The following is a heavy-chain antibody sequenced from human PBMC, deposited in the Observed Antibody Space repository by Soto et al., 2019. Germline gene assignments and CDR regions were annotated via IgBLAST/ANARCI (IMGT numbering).Heavy chain of an antibody. CDR3: ARDGDSGFKFWYYYYGMDV. Sequence: PGGSLRLSCAASGFTFSSYGMHWVRQAPGKGLEWVAVIWYDGSNKYYADSVKGRFTISRDNSKNTLYLQMNSLRAEDTAVYYCARDGDSGFKFWYYYYGMDVWGQGTTVTVSS. J-gene: IGHJ6*02. CDR1: GFTFSSYG. V-gene: IGHV3-33*01. CDR2: IWYDGSNK. D-gene: IGHD5-12*01.